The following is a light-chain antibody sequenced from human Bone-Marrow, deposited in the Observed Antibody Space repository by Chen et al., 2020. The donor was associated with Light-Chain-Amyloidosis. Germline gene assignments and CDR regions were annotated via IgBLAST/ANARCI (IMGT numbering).Light chain of an antibody. CDR1: NIGSTS. CDR3: QVWDRSSDRPV. Sequence: SDVLTQPSSASVAPGQTATIACGGNNIGSTSVHGYQQTPGQAPLLVVYDDSDRPSGIPERLSGSNSGNTATLTISRVEAGDEADYYCQVWDRSSDRPVFGGGTKLTVL. CDR2: DDS. J-gene: IGLJ3*02. V-gene: IGLV3-21*02.